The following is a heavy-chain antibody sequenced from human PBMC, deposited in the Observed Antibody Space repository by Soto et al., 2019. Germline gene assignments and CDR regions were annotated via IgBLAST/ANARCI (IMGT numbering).Heavy chain of an antibody. V-gene: IGHV3-23*01. CDR1: GLIFSNYG. Sequence: EVQLLESGGGLVQPGGSLRLSCAASGLIFSNYGMSWVRQAPGKGLEWVSGISRSGDSTYYADSVKGRFTMSRDNSKKTLLLQMNSLRAEDTAIYYCAKGGYYGSGSYFSTWYDYWGQGTLVTVSS. D-gene: IGHD3-10*01. J-gene: IGHJ4*02. CDR3: AKGGYYGSGSYFSTWYDY. CDR2: ISRSGDST.